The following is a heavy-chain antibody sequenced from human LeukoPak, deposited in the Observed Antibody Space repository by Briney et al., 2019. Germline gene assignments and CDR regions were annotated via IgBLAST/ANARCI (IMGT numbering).Heavy chain of an antibody. D-gene: IGHD3-22*01. CDR2: ISSSSSPI. J-gene: IGHJ4*02. CDR3: AREGYYDSSGTFDY. Sequence: PGGSLRLSCAASGFTFSSYSMNWVRQAPGKGLEWVSYISSSSSPIYFADSVKGRFTISRDNAKNTLYLQMNSLRAEDTAVYYCAREGYYDSSGTFDYWGQGTLVTVSS. CDR1: GFTFSSYS. V-gene: IGHV3-48*04.